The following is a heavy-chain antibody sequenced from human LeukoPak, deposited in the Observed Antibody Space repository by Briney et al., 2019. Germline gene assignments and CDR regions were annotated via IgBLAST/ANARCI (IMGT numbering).Heavy chain of an antibody. CDR2: MNPNSGNT. V-gene: IGHV1-8*01. J-gene: IGHJ6*02. Sequence: GASVKVSCKASGYTFTSYDINWMRQATGQGLEWMGWMNPNSGNTGYAQKFQGRVTMTRNTSISTAYMELSSLRSEDTAVYYCARGNQLLSYYYYGMDVWGQGTTVTVSS. CDR3: ARGNQLLSYYYYGMDV. D-gene: IGHD2-2*01. CDR1: GYTFTSYD.